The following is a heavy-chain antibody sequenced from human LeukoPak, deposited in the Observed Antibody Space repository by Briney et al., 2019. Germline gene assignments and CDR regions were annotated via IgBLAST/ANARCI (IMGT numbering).Heavy chain of an antibody. V-gene: IGHV5-51*01. Sequence: GEALKIPCKGSGYIFSNYWIGWVPQIPGKGLEWVVIIYPGDSNTRYSRSFQGQVTISVDKSISTDYLQWSSLKASDTAMYYCARFAYGSDYFPGHYWGQGTLVTVSS. D-gene: IGHD3-22*01. CDR3: ARFAYGSDYFPGHY. CDR1: GYIFSNYW. J-gene: IGHJ4*02. CDR2: IYPGDSNT.